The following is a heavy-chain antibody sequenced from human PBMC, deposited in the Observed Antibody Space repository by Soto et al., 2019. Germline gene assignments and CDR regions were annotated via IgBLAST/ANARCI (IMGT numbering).Heavy chain of an antibody. Sequence: GGSLRLSCAASGFTFSSYAMSWVRQAPGKGLEWVSAISGSGGSTYYADSVKGRFTISRDNSKNTLYLQMNSLRAEDTAVYYCAKSLIKYYDSSGYYGTFDYWGQGTLVTVSS. CDR1: GFTFSSYA. D-gene: IGHD3-22*01. J-gene: IGHJ4*02. CDR3: AKSLIKYYDSSGYYGTFDY. CDR2: ISGSGGST. V-gene: IGHV3-23*01.